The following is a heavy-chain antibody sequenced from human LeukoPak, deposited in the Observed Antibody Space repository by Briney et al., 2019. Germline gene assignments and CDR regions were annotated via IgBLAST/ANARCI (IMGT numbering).Heavy chain of an antibody. CDR2: IYYSGST. CDR3: ASANDCSGGSCYGIGRDYYYYYGMDV. CDR1: GGSLSSYY. Sequence: SETLSLTCTVSGGSLSSYYWSWIRQPPGKGLEWIGYIYYSGSTNYNPSLKSRVTISVDTSKNQFSLKLSSVTAADTAVYYCASANDCSGGSCYGIGRDYYYYYGMDVWGQGTTVTVSS. D-gene: IGHD2-15*01. J-gene: IGHJ6*02. V-gene: IGHV4-59*01.